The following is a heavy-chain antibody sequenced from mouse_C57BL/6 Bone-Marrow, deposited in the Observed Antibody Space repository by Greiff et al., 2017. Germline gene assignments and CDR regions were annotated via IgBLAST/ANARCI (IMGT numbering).Heavy chain of an antibody. Sequence: EVQLVESGPELVKPGASVKISCKASGYSFTDYNMTWVKQSNGKSLEWIGVINPNYGTTSYNPKFKGKATLTVDQSSSTAYMQLNSLTSEDSAVYYCARGPHYYGFYYSMDYWGQGTSVTVSS. J-gene: IGHJ4*01. CDR1: GYSFTDYN. D-gene: IGHD1-1*01. CDR2: INPNYGTT. CDR3: ARGPHYYGFYYSMDY. V-gene: IGHV1-39*01.